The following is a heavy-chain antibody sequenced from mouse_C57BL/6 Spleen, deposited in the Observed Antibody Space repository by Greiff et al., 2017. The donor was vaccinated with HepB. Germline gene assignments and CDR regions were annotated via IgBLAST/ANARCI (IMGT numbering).Heavy chain of an antibody. Sequence: EVQVVESGGGLVQPKGSLKLSCAASGFSFNTYAMNWVRQAPGKGLEWVARIRSKSNNYATYYADSVKDRFTISRDDSESMLYLQMNNLKTEDTAMYQGVREDYGSSAFDYWGQGTTLTVSS. V-gene: IGHV10-1*01. CDR1: GFSFNTYA. D-gene: IGHD1-1*01. CDR3: VREDYGSSAFDY. J-gene: IGHJ2*01. CDR2: IRSKSNNYAT.